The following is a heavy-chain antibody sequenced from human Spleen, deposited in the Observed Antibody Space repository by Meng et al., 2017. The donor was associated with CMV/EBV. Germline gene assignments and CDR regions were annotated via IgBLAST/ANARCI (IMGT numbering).Heavy chain of an antibody. CDR2: TYYRTKYYN. V-gene: IGHV6-1*01. J-gene: IGHJ6*02. CDR1: GDSVSRNNAT. Sequence: SQTLSLTCAVSGDSVSRNNATCNWIRQSPSRGLEWLGKTYYRTKYYNDYAVFVKGRISITPDTSKNQFSLHLNSVNPEDTAIYYCARGPGSSRYLYYGLDVWGQGTTVTVSS. D-gene: IGHD1-1*01. CDR3: ARGPGSSRYLYYGLDV.